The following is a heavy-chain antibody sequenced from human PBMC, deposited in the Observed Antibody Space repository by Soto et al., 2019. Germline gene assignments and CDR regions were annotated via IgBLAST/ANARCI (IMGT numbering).Heavy chain of an antibody. CDR3: ARLPLDYYDSSGYYFYFDY. Sequence: SETLSLTCTVSRGSISSSSSYWGWIRQPPGKGLEWIGSIYYSGSTYYNPSLKSRVTISVDRSKNKTSMKLRYVTAADTAVYYCARLPLDYYDSSGYYFYFDYWGQGTLVTVSS. CDR2: IYYSGST. D-gene: IGHD3-22*01. J-gene: IGHJ4*02. CDR1: RGSISSSSSY. V-gene: IGHV4-39*07.